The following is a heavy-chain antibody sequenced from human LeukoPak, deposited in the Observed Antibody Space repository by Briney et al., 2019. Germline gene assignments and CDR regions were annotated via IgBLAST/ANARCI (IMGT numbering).Heavy chain of an antibody. CDR1: GGSISTYY. CDR3: ARDPAGTVAHS. V-gene: IGHV4-59*01. Sequence: PSEPLSLTCTVSGGSISTYYWSWIRQPPGKGLEWIGFVYYSGTTEYNPSLKSRTTISVDTSKNQFSLELSSVTAADTAVYYCARDPAGTVAHSWGQGILVTVSS. CDR2: VYYSGTT. J-gene: IGHJ4*02. D-gene: IGHD1-7*01.